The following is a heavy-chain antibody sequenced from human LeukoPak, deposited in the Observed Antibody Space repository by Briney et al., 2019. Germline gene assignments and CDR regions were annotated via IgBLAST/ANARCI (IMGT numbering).Heavy chain of an antibody. CDR3: AKDGGYPRGVHFDY. D-gene: IGHD5-12*01. CDR2: IRYDGSNK. CDR1: GFTFSSYG. J-gene: IGHJ4*02. V-gene: IGHV3-30*02. Sequence: PGGSLRPSCAASGFTFSSYGMHWVRQAPGKGLEWVAFIRYDGSNKYYADSVKGRFTISRDNSKNTLYLQMNSLRAEDTAVYYCAKDGGYPRGVHFDYWGQGTLVTVSS.